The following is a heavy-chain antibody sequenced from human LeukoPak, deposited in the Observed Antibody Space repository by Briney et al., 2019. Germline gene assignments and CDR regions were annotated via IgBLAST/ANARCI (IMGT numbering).Heavy chain of an antibody. CDR3: AIRRDGYENY. V-gene: IGHV3-74*01. D-gene: IGHD5-24*01. Sequence: VGALRLSCVASGVTLRRFWMHWVVEVLGKGRVWVSRIKGDGRTTNYADSVKGGFTISRDNAKKTVYLQMNSLRAEDTALYYCAIRRDGYENYWGQGTLVTVAS. J-gene: IGHJ4*02. CDR2: IKGDGRTT. CDR1: GVTLRRFW.